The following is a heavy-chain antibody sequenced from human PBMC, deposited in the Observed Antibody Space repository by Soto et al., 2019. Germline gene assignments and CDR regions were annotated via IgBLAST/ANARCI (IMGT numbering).Heavy chain of an antibody. CDR3: ARDRVFQV. V-gene: IGHV4-31*03. J-gene: IGHJ6*02. CDR1: GDSIARGAHY. Sequence: NPSETLSLTCTVSGDSIARGAHYWTWIRQHPGKGLEWIGYIFVDGITNYNPSLQSRVVISLDTSKNQFSLMLSSVTAADTAVYYCARDRVFQVWGQGTTVTVSS. CDR2: IFVDGIT. D-gene: IGHD2-21*01.